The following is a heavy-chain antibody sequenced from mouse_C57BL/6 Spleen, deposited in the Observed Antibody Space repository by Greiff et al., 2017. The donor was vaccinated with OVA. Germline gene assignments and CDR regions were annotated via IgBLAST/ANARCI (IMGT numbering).Heavy chain of an antibody. Sequence: VQRVESGPGLVAPSQSLSITCTVSGFSLTSYGVHWVRQPPGKGLEWLVVIWSDGSTTYNSALKSRLSISKDTSKSQVFLKMNSLQTDDTAMYYGARHRRDYYGSSYGYFDVWGTGTTVTVSS. J-gene: IGHJ1*03. CDR1: GFSLTSYG. V-gene: IGHV2-6-1*01. D-gene: IGHD1-1*01. CDR2: IWSDGST. CDR3: ARHRRDYYGSSYGYFDV.